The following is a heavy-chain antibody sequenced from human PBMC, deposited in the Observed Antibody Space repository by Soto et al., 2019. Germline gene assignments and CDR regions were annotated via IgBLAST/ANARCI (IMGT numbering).Heavy chain of an antibody. CDR2: IYYTGRT. CDR1: AGSISSDDYY. V-gene: IGHV4-30-4*01. CDR3: ARDRAKSPDYFDF. J-gene: IGHJ4*02. Sequence: SETLSLTCTVSAGSISSDDYYWSWIRQPPGKGLEWIGYIYYTGRTNYNPSLESRLTISIDRPKNQFSLTLSSVSAADTALYYCARDRAKSPDYFDFWGQGTLVTVSS.